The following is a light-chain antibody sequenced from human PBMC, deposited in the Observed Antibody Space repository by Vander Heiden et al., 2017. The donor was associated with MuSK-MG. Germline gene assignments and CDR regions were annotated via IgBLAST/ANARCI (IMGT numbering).Light chain of an antibody. CDR1: SSNIGSNS. V-gene: IGLV1-47*01. J-gene: IGLJ1*01. Sequence: QSVLTQPPPASGTPRQRGTIPCSGSSSNIGSNSVYWYQQLPGTAPKLLFYTNNQRPSGVPGRFSGSKSGTSASLAISGLRSEDEADYYCAAWDDSLSAHVFGPGTRVTVL. CDR3: AAWDDSLSAHV. CDR2: TNN.